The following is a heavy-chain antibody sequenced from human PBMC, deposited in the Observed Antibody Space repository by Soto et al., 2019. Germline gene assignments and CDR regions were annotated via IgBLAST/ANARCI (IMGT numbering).Heavy chain of an antibody. D-gene: IGHD6-19*01. CDR2: TYWDDDR. CDR3: AHLVPGPLGFAC. J-gene: IGHJ1*01. CDR1: GFSFNTRGVG. V-gene: IGHV2-5*02. Sequence: QITLKESGPTLVKPTQTLALNCTFSGFSFNTRGVGVAWIRQPPGKALEWLAVTYWDDDRRYRPSLTDRLTITKAIATTQGVLTVTDLDPVDTGTYYCAHLVPGPLGFACWGQGALVTVSS.